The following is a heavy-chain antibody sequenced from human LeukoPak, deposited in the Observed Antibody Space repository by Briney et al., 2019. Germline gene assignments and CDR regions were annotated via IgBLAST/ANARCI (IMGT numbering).Heavy chain of an antibody. D-gene: IGHD4-17*01. CDR2: ISSSSSYI. Sequence: GGSLRLSCAASGFTFSSYAMSWVRQAPGKGLEWVSSISSSSSYIYYADSVKGRFTISRDNAKNSLYLQMNSLRAEDTAVYYCAREPSNYGDHYFDYWGQGTLVTVS. CDR3: AREPSNYGDHYFDY. J-gene: IGHJ4*02. V-gene: IGHV3-21*01. CDR1: GFTFSSYA.